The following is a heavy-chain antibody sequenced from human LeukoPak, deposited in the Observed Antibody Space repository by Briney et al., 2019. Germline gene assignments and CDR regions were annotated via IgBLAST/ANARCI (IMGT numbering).Heavy chain of an antibody. D-gene: IGHD3-3*01. CDR2: MNPNSGNT. J-gene: IGHJ6*02. CDR1: GYTFTSYD. Sequence: ASVKVSCKASGYTFTSYDIHWVRQATGQGLEWMGWMNPNSGNTHYAQKFQGRVTMTRNTSISTAYMELSSLRSEDTAVYYCARGRHYDFWSDYSHYYYYGMDVWGQGTTVTVSS. V-gene: IGHV1-8*01. CDR3: ARGRHYDFWSDYSHYYYYGMDV.